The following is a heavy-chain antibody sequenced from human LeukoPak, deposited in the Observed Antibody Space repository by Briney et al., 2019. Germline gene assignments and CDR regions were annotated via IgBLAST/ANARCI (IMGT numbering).Heavy chain of an antibody. V-gene: IGHV3-48*02. D-gene: IGHD6-13*01. J-gene: IGHJ6*02. CDR1: GFTFSSYS. Sequence: GGSLRLSCAASGFTFSSYSMNWVRQAPGKGLEWVSYISSSSSTIYYADSVKGRFTISRDNAKNSLYLQMNSLRDEDTAVYYCARDPKYSSSWYAGRGYYYGMDVWGQGTTVTVSS. CDR2: ISSSSSTI. CDR3: ARDPKYSSSWYAGRGYYYGMDV.